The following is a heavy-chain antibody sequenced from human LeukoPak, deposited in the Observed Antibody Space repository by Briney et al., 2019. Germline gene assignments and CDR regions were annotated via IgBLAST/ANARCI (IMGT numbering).Heavy chain of an antibody. CDR1: GGSISSRNYY. D-gene: IGHD3-10*01. V-gene: IGHV4-39*07. CDR3: ARVTYGSGSYYFGIFDY. Sequence: SETLSLTCSVSGGSISSRNYYWGWLRQPPGKQLEWFGSIYYSGSTHYNPSLKSRVTISVDTSKNQFSLRVLSVTAADTAVYYCARVTYGSGSYYFGIFDYWGQGTLVTVSS. CDR2: IYYSGST. J-gene: IGHJ4*02.